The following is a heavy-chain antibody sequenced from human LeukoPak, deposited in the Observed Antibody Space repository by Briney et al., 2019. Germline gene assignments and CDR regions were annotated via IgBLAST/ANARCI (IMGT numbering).Heavy chain of an antibody. CDR3: AKETPVTGYHLDH. J-gene: IGHJ4*02. CDR2: ISGSGAST. Sequence: GGSLRLSCAASGFTFSSYGMSCGRQAPGKGLEWVAGISGSGASTYYAASPKGRFTISRDNSKNTLFLQMKSRRVGDTAVYYCAKETPVTGYHLDHWGQGSLVTVPS. D-gene: IGHD2-21*02. V-gene: IGHV3-23*01. CDR1: GFTFSSYG.